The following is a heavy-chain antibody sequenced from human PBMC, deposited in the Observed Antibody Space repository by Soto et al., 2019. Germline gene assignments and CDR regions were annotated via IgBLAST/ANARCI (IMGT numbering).Heavy chain of an antibody. CDR1: GFTFSSYS. V-gene: IGHV3-48*02. Sequence: EVQLVESGGGLVQRGGSLRLSCAASGFTFSSYSVNWVRQAPGKGLEWVSYISSGSKTIYYADSVKGRFTVSRDNAKNSQYLQMNSLTDEDTAVYYCAREDILGVRSFDYGGRGTLVTVSS. CDR3: AREDILGVRSFDY. CDR2: ISSGSKTI. J-gene: IGHJ4*02. D-gene: IGHD3-10*01.